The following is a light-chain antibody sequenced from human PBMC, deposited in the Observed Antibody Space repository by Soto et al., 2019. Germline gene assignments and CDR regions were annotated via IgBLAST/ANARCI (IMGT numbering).Light chain of an antibody. Sequence: QSALTQPASVSGSPGQSITISCTGTSSDVGGYNYVSWYQQHPGKAPKLMIYEVSNRPSGVSNRFSGSKSGNTASLTISGLQAEDEADYYGSSYTSSSTRVFGGGTKLTGL. CDR1: SSDVGGYNY. CDR2: EVS. V-gene: IGLV2-14*01. J-gene: IGLJ3*02. CDR3: SSYTSSSTRV.